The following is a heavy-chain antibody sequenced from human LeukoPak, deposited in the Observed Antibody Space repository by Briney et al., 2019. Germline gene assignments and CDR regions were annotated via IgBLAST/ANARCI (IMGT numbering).Heavy chain of an antibody. CDR3: ASGISSGYFHFDY. Sequence: GGSLRLSCAASGFSFSSYWMSWVRQAPGKGLEWVAVISYDGSNKYYADSVKGRFTISRDNSKNTLYLQMNSLRAEDTAVYYCASGISSGYFHFDYWGQGTLVTVSS. V-gene: IGHV3-30-3*01. D-gene: IGHD3-22*01. CDR1: GFSFSSYW. CDR2: ISYDGSNK. J-gene: IGHJ4*02.